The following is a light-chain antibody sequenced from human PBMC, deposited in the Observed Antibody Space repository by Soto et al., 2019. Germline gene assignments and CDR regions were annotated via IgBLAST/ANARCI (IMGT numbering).Light chain of an antibody. Sequence: QSVLTQPASVSASPGQSITISCTGTSSDVGGYNYVSWYQQHPGKAPKLMIYEVSNRPSGVSNRFSGSKSDNTASLTISGLQADDEADYYCSSYTSSNTLVFGTGTKVTVL. J-gene: IGLJ1*01. CDR3: SSYTSSNTLV. CDR1: SSDVGGYNY. CDR2: EVS. V-gene: IGLV2-14*01.